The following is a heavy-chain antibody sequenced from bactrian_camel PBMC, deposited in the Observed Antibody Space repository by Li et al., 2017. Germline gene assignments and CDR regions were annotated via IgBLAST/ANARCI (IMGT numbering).Heavy chain of an antibody. CDR3: AARLRPPPHSCQYDDYTALGNY. CDR1: GQGYIMYC. J-gene: IGHJ4*01. V-gene: IGHV3S57*01. CDR2: IDFDGTI. D-gene: IGHD4*01. Sequence: HVQLVESGGGSVQEGGSLKLSCEASGQGYIMYCMGWFRQAPGMRREAVAHIDFDGTISYGDSVKGRFTISKDDAKNTLLLQMDNLEPEDTATYYCAARLRPPPHSCQYDDYTALGNYWGQGTQVTVS.